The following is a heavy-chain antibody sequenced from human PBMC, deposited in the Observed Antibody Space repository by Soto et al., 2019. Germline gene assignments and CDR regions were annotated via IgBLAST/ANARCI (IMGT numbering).Heavy chain of an antibody. CDR1: GGSISSYY. CDR3: AGGPGYSSGWYGDDYYYGMDV. Sequence: SETLSLTCTVSGGSISSYYWSWILQPPWKRLEWIGYIYYSGSTNYNPSLKSRVTISVDTSKNQFSLKLSSVTAADTAVYYCAGGPGYSSGWYGDDYYYGMDVWGQGTTVTVSS. CDR2: IYYSGST. V-gene: IGHV4-59*01. J-gene: IGHJ6*02. D-gene: IGHD6-19*01.